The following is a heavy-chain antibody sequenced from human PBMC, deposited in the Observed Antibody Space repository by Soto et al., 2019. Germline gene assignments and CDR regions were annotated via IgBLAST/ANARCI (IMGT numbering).Heavy chain of an antibody. D-gene: IGHD3-16*01. V-gene: IGHV3-7*01. J-gene: IGHJ1*01. CDR3: VTWADAADEDYFHH. Sequence: EVQLVESGGGLVQPGGSLRLSCAASGFRFTSSWMSWVRQAPGKGLEWVAHINQNGGQKYYGDSAKGRFTISRDNAKTSLYLQMNSLRVEDTAVFYCVTWADAADEDYFHHWGQGTLVTVSS. CDR1: GFRFTSSW. CDR2: INQNGGQK.